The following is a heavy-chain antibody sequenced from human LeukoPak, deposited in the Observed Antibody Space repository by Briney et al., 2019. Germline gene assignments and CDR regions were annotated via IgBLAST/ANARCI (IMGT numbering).Heavy chain of an antibody. CDR3: ARGSGYYAGAEYFEH. CDR2: INPNSGET. D-gene: IGHD3-3*01. Sequence: EASVKVSCKASGYTLTSYYLHWVRQAPGQGPEWMGWINPNSGETNYAPKFQGRVTMTRDTSINAAYLELGGLRSDDTAVYYCARGSGYYAGAEYFEHWGQGTLVTVSS. CDR1: GYTLTSYY. J-gene: IGHJ1*01. V-gene: IGHV1-2*02.